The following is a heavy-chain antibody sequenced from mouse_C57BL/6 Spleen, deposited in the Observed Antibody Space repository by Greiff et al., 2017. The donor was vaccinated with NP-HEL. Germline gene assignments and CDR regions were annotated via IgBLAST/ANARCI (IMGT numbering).Heavy chain of an antibody. D-gene: IGHD2-4*01. CDR2: IWSGGST. CDR1: GFSLTSYG. V-gene: IGHV2-5*01. J-gene: IGHJ4*01. CDR3: AKRNYDYYYAMDY. Sequence: QVQLKESGPGLVQPSQSLSITCTVSGFSLTSYGVHWVRQSPGKGLEWLGVIWSGGSTDYNAAFMSRLSITKDNSKSQVFFKMNSLQADDTAIYYCAKRNYDYYYAMDYWGQGTSVTVSS.